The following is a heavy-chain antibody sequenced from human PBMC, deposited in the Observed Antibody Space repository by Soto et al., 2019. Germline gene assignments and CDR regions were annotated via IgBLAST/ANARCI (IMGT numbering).Heavy chain of an antibody. Sequence: SETLSLTCTVSGGSISSYYWSWIRQPPGKGLEWIGYIYYSGSANYNPSLKSRVTIPVDTSKNQFSLKLSSATAADTAVYYCARNYGGNVDYWGQGTLVTVSS. CDR1: GGSISSYY. V-gene: IGHV4-59*08. CDR2: IYYSGSA. J-gene: IGHJ4*02. CDR3: ARNYGGNVDY. D-gene: IGHD4-17*01.